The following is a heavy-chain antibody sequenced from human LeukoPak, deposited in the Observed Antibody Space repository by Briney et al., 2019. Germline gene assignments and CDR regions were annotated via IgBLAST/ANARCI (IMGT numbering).Heavy chain of an antibody. V-gene: IGHV3-73*01. D-gene: IGHD3-9*01. J-gene: IGHJ3*02. CDR3: SRGLVDYDILPGDAFDI. Sequence: PGGSLRLSCAASGFTFSGSAMHWVRQASGKGLEWVGRIRSRANSYATAYAASVKGRFTISRDDSKNTAYLQMNSLKTEDTAVYYCSRGLVDYDILPGDAFDIWGQGTMVTVSS. CDR1: GFTFSGSA. CDR2: IRSRANSYAT.